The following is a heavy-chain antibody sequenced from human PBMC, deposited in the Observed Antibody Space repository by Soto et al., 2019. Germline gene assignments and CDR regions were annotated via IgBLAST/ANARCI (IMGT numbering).Heavy chain of an antibody. V-gene: IGHV1-8*01. CDR1: GYTFTSYD. D-gene: IGHD3-3*01. J-gene: IGHJ5*02. CDR3: ARGLEWSRSLDP. CDR2: MNPNSGNT. Sequence: QVQLVQSGAEVKKPGASVKVSCKTSGYTFTSYDINWVRQATGQGLEWMGWMNPNSGNTGYAQKFQGRVTMTRNTSISTAYMELGRLRSEDTAVYYCARGLEWSRSLDPWGQGTLVTVSS.